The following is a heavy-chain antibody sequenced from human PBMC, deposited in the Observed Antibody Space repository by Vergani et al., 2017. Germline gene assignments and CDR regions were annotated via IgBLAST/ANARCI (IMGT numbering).Heavy chain of an antibody. CDR1: GFTFSSYG. V-gene: IGHV3-33*01. D-gene: IGHD3-22*01. CDR2: IRYDGSNK. CDR3: AGPQGTSAYYYGGFDY. Sequence: QVQLVESGGGVVQPGRSLRLSCAASGFTFSSYGMHWVRQAPGKGLEWVAFIRYDGSNKYYADSVKGRFTISRDNSKNTLSLQMNSLTAEDTAIYYCAGPQGTSAYYYGGFDYWGQGILVTVSS. J-gene: IGHJ4*02.